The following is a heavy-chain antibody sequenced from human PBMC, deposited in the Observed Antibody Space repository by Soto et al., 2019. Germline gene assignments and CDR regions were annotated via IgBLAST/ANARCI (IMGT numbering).Heavy chain of an antibody. Sequence: SETLSLTCTVSGGSISRGENVWNWIRQSPGKGLEWIGYIHHSGSTYYNPSLKSRLTISVDTSKNQISLKLNSVTAADTAVYYCARDTGTSPYYFDYWGQGTLVTVSS. V-gene: IGHV4-30-4*01. CDR2: IHHSGST. D-gene: IGHD2-8*02. CDR1: GGSISRGENV. CDR3: ARDTGTSPYYFDY. J-gene: IGHJ4*02.